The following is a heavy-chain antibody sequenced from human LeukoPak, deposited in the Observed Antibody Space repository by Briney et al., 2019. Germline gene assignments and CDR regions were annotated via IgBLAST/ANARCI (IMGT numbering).Heavy chain of an antibody. J-gene: IGHJ4*02. CDR2: ISYDGSNK. CDR1: GFTFSSYG. Sequence: GGSLRLSCAASGFTFSSYGMHWVRQAPGKGLEWVAVISYDGSNKYYADSVKGRFTISRDNSKNTLYLQMNSLRAEDTAVYYCARVRTMVRGADGSFDYWGQGTLVTVSS. CDR3: ARVRTMVRGADGSFDY. V-gene: IGHV3-30*03. D-gene: IGHD3-10*01.